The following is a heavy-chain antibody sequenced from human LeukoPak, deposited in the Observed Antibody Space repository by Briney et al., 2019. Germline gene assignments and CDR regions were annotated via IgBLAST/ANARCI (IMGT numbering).Heavy chain of an antibody. CDR2: IYYSGST. CDR1: GGSISSYY. J-gene: IGHJ4*02. CDR3: ARHLYCSSTSCYSFDY. D-gene: IGHD2-2*01. V-gene: IGHV4-59*01. Sequence: SETLSLTCTVSGGSISSYYWSWIRQPPGKGLGWIGYIYYSGSTNYNPSLKSRVTISVDTSKNQFSLTLSSVTAADTAVYYCARHLYCSSTSCYSFDYWGQGTLVTVSS.